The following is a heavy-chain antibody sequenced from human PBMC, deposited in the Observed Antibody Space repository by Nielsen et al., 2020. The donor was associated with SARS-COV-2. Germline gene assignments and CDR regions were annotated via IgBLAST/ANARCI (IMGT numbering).Heavy chain of an antibody. Sequence: GESLKISCAASGFTFSNYIINWVRQAPGKGLEWVSYISARSRTIDYADSVKGRFTISRDNAKNLLFLQMNSLRAEDTAVYFCAKVGSGYYYSYFDYWGQGTLITVSS. D-gene: IGHD3-22*01. V-gene: IGHV3-48*01. CDR3: AKVGSGYYYSYFDY. CDR2: ISARSRTI. J-gene: IGHJ4*02. CDR1: GFTFSNYI.